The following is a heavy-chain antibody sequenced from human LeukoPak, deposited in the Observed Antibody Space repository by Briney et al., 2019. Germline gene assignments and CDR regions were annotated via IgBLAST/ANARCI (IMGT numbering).Heavy chain of an antibody. CDR3: ARAFGIAAAGDAFDI. D-gene: IGHD6-13*01. Sequence: SVKVSCKASGGTFSSYAISWVRQAPGQGLEWMGRIIPILGIANYAQKFQGRVTITADKSTSTAYMELSSLRSEDTAVYYCARAFGIAAAGDAFDIWGQGTMVTVSS. J-gene: IGHJ3*02. CDR1: GGTFSSYA. V-gene: IGHV1-69*04. CDR2: IIPILGIA.